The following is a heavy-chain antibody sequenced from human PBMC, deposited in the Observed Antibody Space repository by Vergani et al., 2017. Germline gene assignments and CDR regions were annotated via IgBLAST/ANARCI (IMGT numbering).Heavy chain of an antibody. V-gene: IGHV3-33*01. CDR2: IWYDGSNK. D-gene: IGHD6-13*01. CDR1: GFTFSSYG. J-gene: IGHJ4*02. Sequence: QVQLVESGGGVVQPGRSLRLSCAASGFTFSSYGMHWVRQAPGKGLEWVAGIWYDGSNKYYADSVKGRFTISRDNSKNTLYLQMNSLRAEDTAVYYCAREGIAINAYDYWGQGTLVTVSS. CDR3: AREGIAINAYDY.